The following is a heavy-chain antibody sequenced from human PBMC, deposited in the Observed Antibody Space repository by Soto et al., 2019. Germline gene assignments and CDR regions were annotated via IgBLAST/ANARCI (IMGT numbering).Heavy chain of an antibody. V-gene: IGHV4-39*01. CDR1: GGSISSSSYY. CDR3: ARHASTQPMAYFDY. J-gene: IGHJ4*02. CDR2: IYYSGST. Sequence: SETLSLTCTVSGGSISSSSYYWGWIRQPPGKGLEWIGRIYYSGSTYYNPSLKSRVTISVDTSKNQFALKLSSVTAADTAVYYCARHASTQPMAYFDYWGQGTLVIVS.